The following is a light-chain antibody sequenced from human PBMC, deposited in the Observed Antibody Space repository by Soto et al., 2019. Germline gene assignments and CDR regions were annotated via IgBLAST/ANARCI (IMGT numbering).Light chain of an antibody. V-gene: IGKV1-39*01. Sequence: DFHMTQSPSSLSASVGDRVTITSRASQSISSYLNWYQQKPGKAPKLLIYAASSLQSGVPSRFSGSGSGTDFTLTISSLQPEDFATYYCQQSYSTPLTFGGGTKVEIK. CDR3: QQSYSTPLT. CDR2: AAS. CDR1: QSISSY. J-gene: IGKJ4*01.